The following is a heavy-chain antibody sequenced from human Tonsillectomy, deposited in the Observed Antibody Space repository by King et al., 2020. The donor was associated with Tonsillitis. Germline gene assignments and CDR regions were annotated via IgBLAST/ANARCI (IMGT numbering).Heavy chain of an antibody. CDR3: GRYEGGVFDP. CDR1: GGSISGGAYY. J-gene: IGHJ5*02. Sequence: QLQESGPGLVKPSQTLSLTCTVSGGSISGGAYYWSWIRQHPGKGLEWIGYIYDIENTYYNPPLKSRLSISVDTSKNQFSLRLSSVTAADPAVYYWGRYEGGVFDPWGQGTLVTVSS. V-gene: IGHV4-31*03. CDR2: IYDIENT. D-gene: IGHD2-15*01.